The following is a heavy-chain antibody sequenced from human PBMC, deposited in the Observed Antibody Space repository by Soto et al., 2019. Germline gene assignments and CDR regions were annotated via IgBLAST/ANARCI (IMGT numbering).Heavy chain of an antibody. CDR3: AGAWGICRSGYCPYYYYYIDV. CDR1: GYTFTSYG. CDR2: MNPNSGNT. J-gene: IGHJ6*03. D-gene: IGHD3-3*01. V-gene: IGHV1-8*01. Sequence: QVQLVQSGAEVKKPGASVKVSCKASGYTFTSYGLNWVRQATGQGLEWMGWMNPNSGNTGNAQKFKGRVTMTRNTSTSTAYKELSSLRSDDAAVSYCAGAWGICRSGYCPYYYYYIDVWGKGTTVTVSS.